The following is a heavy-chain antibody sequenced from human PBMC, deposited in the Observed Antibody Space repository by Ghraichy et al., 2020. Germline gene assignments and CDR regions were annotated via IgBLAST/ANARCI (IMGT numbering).Heavy chain of an antibody. CDR2: INHSVST. J-gene: IGHJ5*02. D-gene: IGHD1-14*01. CDR3: ARGGRAVPGRWIDP. V-gene: IGHV4-34*01. Sequence: SQTLSLTCAVYGGSFSDYYWSWIRQPPGKGLEWIGEINHSVSTNYNPSLKSRVTISVDTSKNQFSLKLSSVTAADTAVYYCARGGRAVPGRWIDPWGQGTLVTGSS. CDR1: GGSFSDYY.